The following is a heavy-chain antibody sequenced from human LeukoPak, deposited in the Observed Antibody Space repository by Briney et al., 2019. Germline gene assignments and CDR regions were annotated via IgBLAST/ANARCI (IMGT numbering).Heavy chain of an antibody. CDR1: GFTFSSYG. CDR3: AKFVSRLLPDAFDI. D-gene: IGHD3-22*01. J-gene: IGHJ3*02. CDR2: IRYDGSNK. Sequence: GGSLRLSCAASGFTFSSYGMHWVRQAPGKGLEWVAFIRYDGSNKYYADSVKGRFTISRDNSKNTLYLQMNSLRAEDTAVYYCAKFVSRLLPDAFDIWGQGTMVTVSS. V-gene: IGHV3-30*02.